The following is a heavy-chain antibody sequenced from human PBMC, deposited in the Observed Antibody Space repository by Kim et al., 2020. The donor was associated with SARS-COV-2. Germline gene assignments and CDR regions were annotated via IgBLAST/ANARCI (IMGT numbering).Heavy chain of an antibody. CDR1: GFTFSRYE. CDR3: AREVCGGNSFVDGLDI. D-gene: IGHD3-10*02. CDR2: IGLRGSTI. J-gene: IGHJ3*02. V-gene: IGHV3-48*03. Sequence: GGSLGLSCAASGFTFSRYEMNWVRQAPGKGLEWVSYIGLRGSTIYYADSVKGRFTISRDNAKNSLYLQMNSLRAEDTAIYYCAREVCGGNSFVDGLDIWGQGPMVTVSS.